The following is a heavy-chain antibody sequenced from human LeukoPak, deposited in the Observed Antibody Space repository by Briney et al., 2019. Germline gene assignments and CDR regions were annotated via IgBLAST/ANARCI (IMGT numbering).Heavy chain of an antibody. V-gene: IGHV3-21*01. J-gene: IGHJ3*02. CDR2: ISSSSSYI. CDR1: GFTFSSYS. D-gene: IGHD6-13*01. CDR3: TASSNWYYAFDM. Sequence: GGSLRLSCAASGFTFSSYSMNWVRQAPGKGLEWVSSISSSSSYIYYADSVKGRFTISRDNAKNSLYLQMNSLRAEDTAVYYCTASSNWYYAFDMWGQGTVVTVSS.